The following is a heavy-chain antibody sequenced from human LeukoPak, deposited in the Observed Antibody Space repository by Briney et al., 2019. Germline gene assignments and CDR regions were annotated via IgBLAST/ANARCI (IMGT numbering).Heavy chain of an antibody. CDR2: IGTAGDT. J-gene: IGHJ6*02. V-gene: IGHV3-13*01. D-gene: IGHD3-10*01. CDR3: ARGPMVRGWYYYGMDV. Sequence: GGSLRLSCAASGFTFSSYVMHWVRQATGKGLEWVSAIGTAGDTYYPGSVKGRFTISRENAKNSLYLQMNSLRAGDTAVYYCARGPMVRGWYYYGMDVWGQGTTVTVSS. CDR1: GFTFSSYV.